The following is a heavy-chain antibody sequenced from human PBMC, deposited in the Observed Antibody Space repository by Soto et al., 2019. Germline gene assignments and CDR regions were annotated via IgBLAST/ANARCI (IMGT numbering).Heavy chain of an antibody. CDR2: ISSSGST. V-gene: IGHV4-59*01. J-gene: IGHJ3*02. D-gene: IGHD1-1*01. CDR3: ARLAPRDGDPKTVRAFDI. Sequence: PSETLSLTRTVPGGSIPRFLFSWIRPPPGKGLEWIAYISSSGSTKYNPSLKSRVTISLDTSKNQFSLRSISVTAADTAVYYCARLAPRDGDPKTVRAFDIWGQGTMVT. CDR1: GGSIPRFL.